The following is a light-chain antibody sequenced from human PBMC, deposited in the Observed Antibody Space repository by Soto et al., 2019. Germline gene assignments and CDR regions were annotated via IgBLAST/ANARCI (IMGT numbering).Light chain of an antibody. V-gene: IGKV1-5*01. CDR2: DAS. Sequence: DIQMTQSPSTLSASVGDRVTITCRASQSISSWLAWYQQKPGKAPKLLIYDASSLESGVPSRFSGSGSGTEFTLTIRSLQPDDFATYYCKQYNSYPITFGPGTKVDIK. CDR3: KQYNSYPIT. CDR1: QSISSW. J-gene: IGKJ3*01.